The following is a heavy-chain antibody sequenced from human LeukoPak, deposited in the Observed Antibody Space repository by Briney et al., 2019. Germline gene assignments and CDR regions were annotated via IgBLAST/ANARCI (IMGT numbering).Heavy chain of an antibody. J-gene: IGHJ3*02. CDR2: IYFTGST. V-gene: IGHV4-59*08. Sequence: SETLSLTCTVSGGSISTYYWSWIRQPPGRGLEWIGYIYFTGSTNYNPSLQSRVTISVDTSKNQFSLKLTSVTAADTAVYYCAGHCASGTCAFDIWGQGTMVTVSS. CDR3: AGHCASGTCAFDI. CDR1: GGSISTYY. D-gene: IGHD6-13*01.